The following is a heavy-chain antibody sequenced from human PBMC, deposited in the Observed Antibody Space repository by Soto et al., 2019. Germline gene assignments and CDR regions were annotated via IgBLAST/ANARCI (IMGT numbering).Heavy chain of an antibody. CDR2: ISAYNGNT. Sequence: QVQLVQSGAEVKKPGASVKVSCKASGYTFNSYGISWVRQAPGQGLEWMGWISAYNGNTNYAQKLQGRVTMTTDTSTSTAYMELRSLRSDATAVYYCARDPPRGYYDSPYFDYWGQGTLVTVSS. CDR1: GYTFNSYG. J-gene: IGHJ4*02. V-gene: IGHV1-18*01. CDR3: ARDPPRGYYDSPYFDY. D-gene: IGHD3-22*01.